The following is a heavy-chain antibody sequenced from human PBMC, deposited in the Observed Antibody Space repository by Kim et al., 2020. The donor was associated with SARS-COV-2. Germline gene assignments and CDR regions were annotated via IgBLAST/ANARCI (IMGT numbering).Heavy chain of an antibody. CDR1: GYTFTGYY. J-gene: IGHJ6*02. V-gene: IGHV1-2*04. CDR2: INPNSGGT. Sequence: ASVKVSCKASGYTFTGYYMHWVRQAPGQGLEWMGWINPNSGGTNYAQKFQGWVTMTRDTSISTAYMELSRLRSDDTAVYYCARDRVVGYGYSSSWRDYYYGMDVWGQGTTVTVSS. CDR3: ARDRVVGYGYSSSWRDYYYGMDV. D-gene: IGHD6-13*01.